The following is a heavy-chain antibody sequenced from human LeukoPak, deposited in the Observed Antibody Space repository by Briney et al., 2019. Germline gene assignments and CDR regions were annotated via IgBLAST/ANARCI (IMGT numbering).Heavy chain of an antibody. D-gene: IGHD2-2*02. J-gene: IGHJ6*03. CDR2: IYYSGST. CDR3: ALYCSSTSCYTLRGYYYMDV. CDR1: GGSISSYY. V-gene: IGHV4-39*01. Sequence: SETLSLTCTVSGGSISSYYWGWIRQPPGKGLEWVGSIYYSGSTYYNPSLKSRVTISVDTSKNQFSLKLSSVTAADTAVYYCALYCSSTSCYTLRGYYYMDVWGKGTTVTVSS.